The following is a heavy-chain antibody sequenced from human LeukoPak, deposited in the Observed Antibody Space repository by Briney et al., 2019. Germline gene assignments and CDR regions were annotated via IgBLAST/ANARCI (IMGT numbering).Heavy chain of an antibody. CDR1: GFTFSSYS. CDR2: ISSSSSYI. Sequence: GGSLRLSCAASGFTFSSYSMNWVRQAPGKGLEWVSSISSSSSYIYYADSVKGRFTISRDNAKNSLYLQMNSLRAEDTALYYCARDILTGYSKSPFDYWGQGTLVTVSS. D-gene: IGHD3-9*01. V-gene: IGHV3-21*04. CDR3: ARDILTGYSKSPFDY. J-gene: IGHJ4*02.